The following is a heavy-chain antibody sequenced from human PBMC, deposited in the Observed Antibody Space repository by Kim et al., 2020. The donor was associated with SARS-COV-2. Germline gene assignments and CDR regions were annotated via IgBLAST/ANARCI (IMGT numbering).Heavy chain of an antibody. CDR3: AREGSGSYLKYFDL. Sequence: AQKFQGRVTITADKSTSTAYMELSSLRSEDTAVYYCAREGSGSYLKYFDLWGRGTLVTVSS. J-gene: IGHJ2*01. D-gene: IGHD1-26*01. V-gene: IGHV1-69*04.